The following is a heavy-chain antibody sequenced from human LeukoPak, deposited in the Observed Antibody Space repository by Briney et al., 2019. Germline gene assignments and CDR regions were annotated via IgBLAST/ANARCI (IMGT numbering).Heavy chain of an antibody. CDR2: IKQDGSEK. Sequence: PGGSLRLSCAASGFTFSSYWMSWVRQAPGKGLEWVANIKQDGSEKYYVDSVKGRFTISRDNAKNSLYLQMNSLRAEDTAVYYCARVTAAALTYYYMDVWGKGTTVTVSS. CDR3: ARVTAAALTYYYMDV. D-gene: IGHD6-13*01. J-gene: IGHJ6*03. V-gene: IGHV3-7*01. CDR1: GFTFSSYW.